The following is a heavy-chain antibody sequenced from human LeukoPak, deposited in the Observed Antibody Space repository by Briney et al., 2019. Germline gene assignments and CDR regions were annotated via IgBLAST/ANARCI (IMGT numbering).Heavy chain of an antibody. D-gene: IGHD3-22*01. V-gene: IGHV3-30*18. CDR2: ISYDGSNK. J-gene: IGHJ5*02. CDR3: AKDFGWIVERNWFDP. Sequence: GRSQRLSCGACGFTFSSYGMHGLRQAPGKGLEWVAVISYDGSNKYYADSVKGRFTISRDNSKNTLYLQMNSLRAEDTAVYYCAKDFGWIVERNWFDPWGQGTLVTVSS. CDR1: GFTFSSYG.